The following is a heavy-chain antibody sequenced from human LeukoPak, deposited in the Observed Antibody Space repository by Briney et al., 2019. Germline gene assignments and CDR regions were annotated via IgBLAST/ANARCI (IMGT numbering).Heavy chain of an antibody. CDR3: AKDTSPPDWFDP. CDR2: INPNSGGT. D-gene: IGHD2-2*01. V-gene: IGHV1-2*02. CDR1: GHTFTGYY. Sequence: GASVKVSCKASGHTFTGYYMHWVRQAPGQGLEWMGWINPNSGGTKYAQKFQGRVTMTRDTSISTAYMELSRLRSDDTAVYYCAKDTSPPDWFDPWGQGTLVTVSS. J-gene: IGHJ5*02.